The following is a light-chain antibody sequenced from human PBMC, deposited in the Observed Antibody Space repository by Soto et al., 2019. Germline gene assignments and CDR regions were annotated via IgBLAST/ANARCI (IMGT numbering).Light chain of an antibody. V-gene: IGKV1-5*03. CDR1: QTISDW. J-gene: IGKJ2*03. CDR3: QQIFGTRYS. CDR2: KAS. Sequence: DIQMTQSPSTLSASIGDRVIITCRASQTISDWLAWHQQKPGKAPKLLIYKASSLESGVPSRFSGSGSGTEFTLTISSLQPDDFATYYCQQIFGTRYSFGQGTELEIK.